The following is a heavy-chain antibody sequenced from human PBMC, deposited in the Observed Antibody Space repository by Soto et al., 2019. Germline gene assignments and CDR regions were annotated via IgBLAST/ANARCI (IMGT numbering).Heavy chain of an antibody. Sequence: SETLSLTCAVYGGSFSGYYWSWIRQPPGKGLEWIGEINHSGSTNYNPSLKSRVTISVDTSKNQFSLKLSSVTAADTAVYHCESDVITFKCCFDYWGKGTLVTVSS. V-gene: IGHV4-34*01. CDR1: GGSFSGYY. CDR2: INHSGST. CDR3: ESDVITFKCCFDY. D-gene: IGHD3-16*01. J-gene: IGHJ4*02.